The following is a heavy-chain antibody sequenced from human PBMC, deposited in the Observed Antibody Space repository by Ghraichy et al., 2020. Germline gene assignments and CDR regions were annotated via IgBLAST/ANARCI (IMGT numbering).Heavy chain of an antibody. CDR2: INHNGGT. J-gene: IGHJ4*02. Sequence: SQTLLTCAVHGGSFTGYYWSWIRQAPGKGLEWIGDINHNGGTNYNPSLKSRVSISIDTSKVHLSLRLTSATAADTAVYFCARGFGQLHYWGQGTPVTVSS. CDR3: ARGFGQLHY. V-gene: IGHV4-34*01. D-gene: IGHD3-16*01. CDR1: GGSFTGYY.